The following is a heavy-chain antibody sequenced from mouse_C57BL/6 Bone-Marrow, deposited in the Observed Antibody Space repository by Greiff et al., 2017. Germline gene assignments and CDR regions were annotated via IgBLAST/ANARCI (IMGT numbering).Heavy chain of an antibody. CDR1: GFTFSNYW. CDR3: TSGREARFAY. D-gene: IGHD1-1*01. Sequence: EVKVEESGGGLVQPGGSMKLSCVASGFTFSNYWMNWVRQSPEKGLEWVAQIRLKSDNYATHYAESVKGRFTISRDDSKSSVYLQMNNLRAEDTGIYYCTSGREARFAYWGQGTLVTVSA. CDR2: IRLKSDNYAT. V-gene: IGHV6-3*01. J-gene: IGHJ3*01.